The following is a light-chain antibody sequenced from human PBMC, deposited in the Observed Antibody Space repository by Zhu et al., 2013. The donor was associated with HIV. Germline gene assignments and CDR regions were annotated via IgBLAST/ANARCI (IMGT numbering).Light chain of an antibody. J-gene: IGLJ2*01. CDR2: EVT. CDR3: SSYTSDSTYVV. Sequence: QSALTQPASVSGSPGQSITISCTGTSNDVGGYNYVSWYQQHPGKAPKLMIYEVTNRPPGVSNRFSVSKSGNTASLTISGLQAEDEADYYCSSYTSDSTYVVFGGGTKLTVL. CDR1: SNDVGGYNY. V-gene: IGLV2-14*01.